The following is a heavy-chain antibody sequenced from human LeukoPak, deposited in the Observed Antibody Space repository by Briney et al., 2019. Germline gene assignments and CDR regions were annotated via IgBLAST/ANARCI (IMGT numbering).Heavy chain of an antibody. J-gene: IGHJ4*02. CDR2: ISDSGGRT. CDR1: GITLSNYG. Sequence: HTGGSLRLSCAVSGITLSNYGMSWVRPAPGKGLEWVAGISDSGGRTNYADSVKGRFTISRDNPKNTLYLQMNSLRAEDTAVYFCAKRGVVIRVILVGFHKEAYYFDSWGQGALVTVSS. CDR3: AKRGVVIRVILVGFHKEAYYFDS. D-gene: IGHD3-22*01. V-gene: IGHV3-23*01.